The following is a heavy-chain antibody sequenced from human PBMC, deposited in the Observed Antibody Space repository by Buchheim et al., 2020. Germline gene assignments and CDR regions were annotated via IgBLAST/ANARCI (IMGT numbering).Heavy chain of an antibody. Sequence: QVQLVESGGGVVQPGRSLRLSCAASGFTFSSYGMHWVRQAPGKGLEWVAVISYDGSNKYYADSVKGRFTISRDNSKNTLYLQMNSLRAEDTAVYYCAKSRGSYYPDAFDIWGQGT. D-gene: IGHD1-26*01. J-gene: IGHJ3*02. CDR1: GFTFSSYG. CDR2: ISYDGSNK. V-gene: IGHV3-30*18. CDR3: AKSRGSYYPDAFDI.